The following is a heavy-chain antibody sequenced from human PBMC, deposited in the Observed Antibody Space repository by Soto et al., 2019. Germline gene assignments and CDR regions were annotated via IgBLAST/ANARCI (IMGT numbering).Heavy chain of an antibody. V-gene: IGHV3-30-3*01. Sequence: QVQLVESGGGVVQPGRSLRLSCAASGFTFSSYAMHWVRQAPVKGLEWVAVISYDGSNKNHADTVKGRFTISRDNSKNTLYLQMNSLRAEDTAVYYCARGYDFWSGYYYPYGMDVWGQGTTVTVSS. D-gene: IGHD3-3*01. CDR1: GFTFSSYA. J-gene: IGHJ6*02. CDR3: ARGYDFWSGYYYPYGMDV. CDR2: ISYDGSNK.